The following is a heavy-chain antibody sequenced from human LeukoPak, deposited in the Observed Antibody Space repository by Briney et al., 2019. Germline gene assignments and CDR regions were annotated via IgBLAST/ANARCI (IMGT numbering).Heavy chain of an antibody. CDR1: GFTVSSNE. J-gene: IGHJ3*02. Sequence: GGSLRLSCAASGFTVSSNEMSWVRQAPGKGLEWVSGISGSGGSTYYADSVKGRFTISRDNSKNTLYLQMNSLRAEDTAVYYCAKVPAYRPNGAFDIWGQGTMVTVSS. V-gene: IGHV3-23*01. D-gene: IGHD2-2*01. CDR2: ISGSGGST. CDR3: AKVPAYRPNGAFDI.